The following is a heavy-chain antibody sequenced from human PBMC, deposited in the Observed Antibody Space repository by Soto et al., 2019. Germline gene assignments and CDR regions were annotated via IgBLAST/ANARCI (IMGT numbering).Heavy chain of an antibody. Sequence: QVQLVQSGAEVKRAGASVKVSCKASGYTFSSYGLSWVRQAPGQGLEWMGWISDYNGNTHYAQKFQGRVIMTTDTSTRTAYMELRSLRSDDTAVYFCAREGYYSGSGNYSPPRYYGMDVWGQGTTVTVSS. D-gene: IGHD3-10*01. CDR3: AREGYYSGSGNYSPPRYYGMDV. J-gene: IGHJ6*02. V-gene: IGHV1-18*01. CDR2: ISDYNGNT. CDR1: GYTFSSYG.